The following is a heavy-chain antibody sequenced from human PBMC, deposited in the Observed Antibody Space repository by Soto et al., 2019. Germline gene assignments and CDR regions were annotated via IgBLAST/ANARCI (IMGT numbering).Heavy chain of an antibody. V-gene: IGHV3-21*01. Sequence: GGSLRLSCAASGFIFSNAWINWVRQVPGKGLERVSSISSSSSYIYYADSVKGRFTISRVNAKNSLYLQMNSLRAEDTAVYYCARTVWGSSPSHYYYYGMDVWGQGTTVTV. D-gene: IGHD3-16*01. CDR1: GFIFSNAW. CDR3: ARTVWGSSPSHYYYYGMDV. J-gene: IGHJ6*02. CDR2: ISSSSSYI.